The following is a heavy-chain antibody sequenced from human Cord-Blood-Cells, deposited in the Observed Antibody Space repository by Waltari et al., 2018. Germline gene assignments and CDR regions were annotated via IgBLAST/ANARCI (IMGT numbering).Heavy chain of an antibody. J-gene: IGHJ4*02. CDR1: GGTFSSYA. CDR3: ARSGYGDYYYFDY. CDR2: MIPIFGTA. Sequence: QVQLVQSGAEVKKPGSSVKVSCKASGGTFSSYAISWVRQAPGQGLEWMGGMIPIFGTANYALKCQGRVTITADESTSTAYMELSSLRSEDTAVYYWARSGYGDYYYFDYWGQGTLVTVSS. V-gene: IGHV1-69*01. D-gene: IGHD4-17*01.